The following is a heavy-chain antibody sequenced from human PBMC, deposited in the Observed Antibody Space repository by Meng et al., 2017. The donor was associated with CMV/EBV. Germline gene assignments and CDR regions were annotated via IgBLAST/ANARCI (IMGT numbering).Heavy chain of an antibody. V-gene: IGHV3-13*03. CDR1: GFTFSSYD. CDR3: AKDLLLFGGANAYFDH. Sequence: GGSLRLSCAACGFTFSSYDMHWVRQATGKGLEWVSAIGTAGDTYYPGSVKGQFTISRENAKNSLYLQMNSLRPEETAIYYCAKDLLLFGGANAYFDHWGQGTLVTVSS. CDR2: IGTAGDT. J-gene: IGHJ4*02. D-gene: IGHD3-16*01.